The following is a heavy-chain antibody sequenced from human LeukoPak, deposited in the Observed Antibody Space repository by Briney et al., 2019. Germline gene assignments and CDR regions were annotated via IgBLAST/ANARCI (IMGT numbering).Heavy chain of an antibody. CDR2: IYYSGST. J-gene: IGHJ4*02. CDR1: GGSISSSSYY. D-gene: IGHD2-15*01. Sequence: SETLSLTCTVSGGSISSSSYYWGWIRQPPGKGLEWIGSIYYSGSTYYNPSLKSRVTISVDTSKNQFSLKLSSVTAADTAVYYCARLCSGRTCETVDYWGQGTLVTVSS. V-gene: IGHV4-39*01. CDR3: ARLCSGRTCETVDY.